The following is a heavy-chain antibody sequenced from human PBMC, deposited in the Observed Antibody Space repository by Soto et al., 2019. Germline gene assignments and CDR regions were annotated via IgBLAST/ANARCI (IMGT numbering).Heavy chain of an antibody. CDR1: GFTFSGYA. Sequence: ESGGGLVQPGGSLRLSCTASGFTFSGYAMSWVRQAPGKGLEWVSIIGGGGSTTYLADSVKGRFTISRDNSKNTLYLQMNSLRVEDTAVYYCAKWRGLWFGELKGFDYWGQGTLVTVSS. V-gene: IGHV3-23*01. CDR3: AKWRGLWFGELKGFDY. J-gene: IGHJ4*02. D-gene: IGHD3-10*01. CDR2: IGGGGSTT.